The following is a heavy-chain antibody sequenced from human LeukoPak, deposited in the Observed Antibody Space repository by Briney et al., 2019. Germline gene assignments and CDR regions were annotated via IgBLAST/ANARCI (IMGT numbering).Heavy chain of an antibody. CDR3: ARVGPEGPSGYYAFDI. J-gene: IGHJ3*02. CDR1: GYTFTGYY. V-gene: IGHV1-2*02. CDR2: INPNSGGT. Sequence: ASVKVSCKASGYTFTGYYMHWVRQAPGQGLEWMGWINPNSGGTNYAQKFQGRVTMTRDTSISTAYMELSRLRSDDTAVYYCARVGPEGPSGYYAFDIWGQGTMVTVSS. D-gene: IGHD5-12*01.